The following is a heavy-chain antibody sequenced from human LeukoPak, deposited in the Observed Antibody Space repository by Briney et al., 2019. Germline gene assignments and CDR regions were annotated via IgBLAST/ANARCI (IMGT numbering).Heavy chain of an antibody. CDR1: GYTFTSYD. CDR3: ARLPRYCSSTSCFPNAFDI. Sequence: ASVKVSCKASGYTFTSYDINWVRQATGQGLEWMGWMNPNSGNTGYAQKFQGRVTMTRNTSISTAYMELSSLRSEDTAVYYCARLPRYCSSTSCFPNAFDIWGQGTMVTVSS. CDR2: MNPNSGNT. D-gene: IGHD2-2*01. V-gene: IGHV1-8*01. J-gene: IGHJ3*02.